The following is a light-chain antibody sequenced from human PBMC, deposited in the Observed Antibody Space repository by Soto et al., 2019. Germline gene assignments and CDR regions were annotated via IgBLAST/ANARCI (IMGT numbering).Light chain of an antibody. Sequence: DIQMTQSPSTLSASVGDRVTITCRASQRISSWLAWYQQKPGKAPKLLIYDVSSLESGVPSRFSGSGSGTEFTLTISSLQPVDFATYYCQQYDSYWGTFGQGTKVEVK. CDR2: DVS. CDR3: QQYDSYWGT. J-gene: IGKJ1*01. CDR1: QRISSW. V-gene: IGKV1-5*01.